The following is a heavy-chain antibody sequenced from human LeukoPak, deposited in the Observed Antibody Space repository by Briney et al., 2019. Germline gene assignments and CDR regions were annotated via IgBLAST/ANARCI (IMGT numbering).Heavy chain of an antibody. D-gene: IGHD1-26*01. CDR2: VSYDGSNK. CDR3: ARVREPLDYYYGLAV. CDR1: GFTFSGSA. V-gene: IGHV3-30-3*01. Sequence: GGSLRLSCAASGFTFSGSAMHGVRQAPGKGLQWVAIVSYDGSNKYYADSVQGRFIMSKDNSRNTLFLQMNSLRTDDTAVYYCARVREPLDYYYGLAVWGQGTSVTVSS. J-gene: IGHJ6*02.